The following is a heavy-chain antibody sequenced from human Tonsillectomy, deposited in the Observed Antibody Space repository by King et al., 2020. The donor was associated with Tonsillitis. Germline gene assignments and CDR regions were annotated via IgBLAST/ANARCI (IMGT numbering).Heavy chain of an antibody. CDR1: GFTFSSYA. D-gene: IGHD3-3*01. V-gene: IGHV3-23*04. J-gene: IGHJ6*02. CDR2: ISGSGSST. Sequence: VQLVESGGGLIQPGGSLRLSCAASGFTFSSYAMSWVRQAPGKGLEWVSGISGSGSSTYYADSVNGRFAISRDNSKNTLYLQMNSLRAEDTAIYYCVTDRDFWSPHGMDVWGQGTTVTVSS. CDR3: VTDRDFWSPHGMDV.